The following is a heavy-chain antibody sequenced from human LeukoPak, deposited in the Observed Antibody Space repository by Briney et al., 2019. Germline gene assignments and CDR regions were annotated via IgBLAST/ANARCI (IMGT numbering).Heavy chain of an antibody. CDR1: GDSFTSVTDY. CDR2: IYYSGST. V-gene: IGHV4-39*01. CDR3: ARSVQRRAGVQPPNLMSVV. D-gene: IGHD6-25*01. J-gene: IGHJ4*02. Sequence: PSETLSLTCTVSGDSFTSVTDYWAWIRQPPGKGLEWIGSIYYSGSTYYNPSLKSRVTISVDTSKNQFSLKLSSVTAADTAVYYCARSVQRRAGVQPPNLMSVVWGQGTLVTVSS.